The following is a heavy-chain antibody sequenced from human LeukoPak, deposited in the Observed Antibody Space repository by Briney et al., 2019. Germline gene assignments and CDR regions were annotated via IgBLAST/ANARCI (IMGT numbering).Heavy chain of an antibody. CDR1: GFTFSSYA. Sequence: GGSLRLSCAAPGFTFSSYAMSWVRQAPGKGLEWVSAISGSGGSTYYADSVKGRFTISRDNSKNTLYLQMNSLRAEDTAVYYCAKGGYYGSGSRYFDSWGQGTLVTVSS. V-gene: IGHV3-23*01. J-gene: IGHJ4*02. CDR2: ISGSGGST. CDR3: AKGGYYGSGSRYFDS. D-gene: IGHD3-10*01.